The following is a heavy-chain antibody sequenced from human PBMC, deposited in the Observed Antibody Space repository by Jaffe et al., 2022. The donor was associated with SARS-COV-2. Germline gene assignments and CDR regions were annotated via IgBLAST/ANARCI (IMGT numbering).Heavy chain of an antibody. CDR3: VKDLYYGSGRVTPSFDY. V-gene: IGHV3-64D*09. CDR2: ISSNGGST. CDR1: GFTFSSYA. Sequence: EVQLVESGGGLVQPGGSLRLSCSASGFTFSSYAMHWVRQAPGKGLEYVSAISSNGGSTYYADSVKGRFTISRDNSKNTLYLQMSSLRAEDTAVYYCVKDLYYGSGRVTPSFDYWGQGTLVTVSS. D-gene: IGHD3-10*01. J-gene: IGHJ4*02.